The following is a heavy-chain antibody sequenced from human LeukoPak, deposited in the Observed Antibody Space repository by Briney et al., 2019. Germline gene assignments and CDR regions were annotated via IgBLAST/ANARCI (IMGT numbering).Heavy chain of an antibody. CDR3: ARSEQSYYYGSGSRYYYYYYYMDV. CDR1: GYSFTSYW. J-gene: IGHJ6*03. D-gene: IGHD3-10*01. V-gene: IGHV5-51*01. Sequence: GESLKISCKGSGYSFTSYWIGWVRQVPGKGLEWMGIIYPGDSDTRYSPSFQGQVTISVDKSISTAYLQWSSLKASDTAMYYCARSEQSYYYGSGSRYYYYYYYMDVWGKGTTVTVSS. CDR2: IYPGDSDT.